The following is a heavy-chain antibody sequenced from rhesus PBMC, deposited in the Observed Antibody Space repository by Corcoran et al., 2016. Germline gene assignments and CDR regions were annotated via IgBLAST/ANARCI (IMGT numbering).Heavy chain of an antibody. CDR2: ISGNSETT. CDR3: ARDAISLDV. J-gene: IGHJ5-2*02. V-gene: IGHV4-147*01. Sequence: QVLLQESGPGLVKPSETLYLTCAVSGVSLSGNYWTWIRPSPGKGLEWIGYISGNSETTSYNPSLGGRVTISKDTSQNQFSLMLTSVTAADTAVYYCARDAISLDVWGRGVLVTVSS. CDR1: GVSLSGNY.